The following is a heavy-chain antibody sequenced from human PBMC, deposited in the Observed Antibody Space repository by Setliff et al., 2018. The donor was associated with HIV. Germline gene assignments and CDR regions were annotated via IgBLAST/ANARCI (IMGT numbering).Heavy chain of an antibody. CDR3: ARSRTSSGYYGVTGYGMDV. Sequence: SETLSLTSTVSGGSISSDYWSWIRQPPGKGLEWIGYIYYSGSTNYNPSLKSRVTISVATSKNQFSLKLNSVTTADTAVYYCARSRTSSGYYGVTGYGMDVWGQGTTVTVSS. CDR1: GGSISSDY. D-gene: IGHD3-22*01. CDR2: IYYSGST. J-gene: IGHJ6*02. V-gene: IGHV4-59*01.